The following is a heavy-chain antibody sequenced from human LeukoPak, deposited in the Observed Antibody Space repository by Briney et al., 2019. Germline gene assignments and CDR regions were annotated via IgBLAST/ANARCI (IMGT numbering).Heavy chain of an antibody. D-gene: IGHD4-17*01. CDR2: ISGSGGST. V-gene: IGHV3-23*01. Sequence: GGTLRLSCAASGFAFSSYATSGVRQPPAKGLEYVSAISGSGGSTYYADSVKGRFTISKDNTKNTLYLQMNSRRAEDTAVYYCATTYGDYVFDYWGQGTLVTVSS. J-gene: IGHJ4*02. CDR1: GFAFSSYA. CDR3: ATTYGDYVFDY.